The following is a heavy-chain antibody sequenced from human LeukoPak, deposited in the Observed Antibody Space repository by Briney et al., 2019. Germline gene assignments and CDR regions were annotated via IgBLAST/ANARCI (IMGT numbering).Heavy chain of an antibody. Sequence: GGSLRLSCAASGLTFSVYTMSWVRQAPGKGLEWVSAISGNGGSAYYADSVKGRFTISRDNSKTTLYLQMNSLTAEDTAVYYCAKLGDSDYWGQGILVTVSS. D-gene: IGHD3-16*01. CDR1: GLTFSVYT. J-gene: IGHJ4*02. CDR3: AKLGDSDY. CDR2: ISGNGGSA. V-gene: IGHV3-23*01.